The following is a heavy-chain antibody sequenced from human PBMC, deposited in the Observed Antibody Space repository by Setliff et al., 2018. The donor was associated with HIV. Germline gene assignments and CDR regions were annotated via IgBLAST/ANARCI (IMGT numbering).Heavy chain of an antibody. Sequence: GASVKVSCKVSGYTFTTYSLHWVRQAPGQSLEWMGWINVGKGDTKYSQELQGRITITTDTSANTAYMELSSLRSDDTAVYFCARGALLAVFDFDHWGHGTLVTVS. J-gene: IGHJ4*01. V-gene: IGHV1-3*01. D-gene: IGHD3-10*01. CDR3: ARGALLAVFDFDH. CDR2: INVGKGDT. CDR1: GYTFTTYS.